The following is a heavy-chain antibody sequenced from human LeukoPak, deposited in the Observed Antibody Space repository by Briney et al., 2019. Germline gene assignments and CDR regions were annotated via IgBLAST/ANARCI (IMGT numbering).Heavy chain of an antibody. V-gene: IGHV3-33*01. Sequence: GGSLRLSCAASGFTFSSYGMHWVRQAPGKGLEWVAVTWYDGSNKYYADSVKGRFTISRDNSKNTLYLQMNSLRAEDTAVYYCARDRCSHGVCYKDYWGQGTLVTVSS. CDR3: ARDRCSHGVCYKDY. J-gene: IGHJ4*02. CDR1: GFTFSSYG. CDR2: TWYDGSNK. D-gene: IGHD2-8*01.